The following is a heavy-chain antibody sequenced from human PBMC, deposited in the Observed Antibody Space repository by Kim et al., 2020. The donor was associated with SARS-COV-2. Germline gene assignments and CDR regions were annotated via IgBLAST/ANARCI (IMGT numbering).Heavy chain of an antibody. CDR2: IYHSGST. V-gene: IGHV4-30-2*01. CDR3: AGAAMSPYYYYYMDV. D-gene: IGHD2-2*01. CDR1: GGSISSGGYS. J-gene: IGHJ6*03. Sequence: SETLSLTCAVSGGSISSGGYSWSWIRQPPGKGLEWIGYIYHSGSTYYNPSLKSRVTISVDRSKNQFSLKLSSVTAADTAVYYCAGAAMSPYYYYYMDVWGKGTTVTVSS.